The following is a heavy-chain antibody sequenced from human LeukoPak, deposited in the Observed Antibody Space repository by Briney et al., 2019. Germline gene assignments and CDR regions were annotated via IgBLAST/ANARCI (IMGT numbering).Heavy chain of an antibody. V-gene: IGHV4-59*01. CDR2: IYYSGST. J-gene: IGHJ4*02. Sequence: SETLSLTCTVSGGSISSYYWSWIRQPPGKGLEWIGYIYYSGSTNYSPSLKSRVTISVDTSKNQFSLKVSSVTAADTAVYYCARSGSWTLNFDSWGQGTLVTVSS. CDR3: ARSGSWTLNFDS. CDR1: GGSISSYY. D-gene: IGHD6-13*01.